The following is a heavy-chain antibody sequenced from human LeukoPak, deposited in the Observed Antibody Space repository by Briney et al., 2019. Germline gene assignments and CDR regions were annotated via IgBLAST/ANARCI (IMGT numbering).Heavy chain of an antibody. CDR3: ARAEGGNYFDY. D-gene: IGHD1-26*01. CDR2: IYYSGST. Sequence: SETLSLTCTVSGGSISSYYWSWIRQPPGKGLEWIGYIYYSGSTNYNPSLKSRVTISVDTSKNQFSLELSSVTAADTAVYYCARAEGGNYFDYWGQGTLVTVSS. CDR1: GGSISSYY. V-gene: IGHV4-59*08. J-gene: IGHJ4*02.